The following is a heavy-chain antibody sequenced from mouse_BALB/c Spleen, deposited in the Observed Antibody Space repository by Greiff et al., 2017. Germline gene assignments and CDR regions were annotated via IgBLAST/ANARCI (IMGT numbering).Heavy chain of an antibody. CDR2: IWGGGST. D-gene: IGHD1-2*01. CDR3: AKHEQFITTPPYYAMDY. V-gene: IGHV2-6-5*01. J-gene: IGHJ4*01. Sequence: VKLMESGPGLVAPSQSLSITCTVSGFSLTDYGVSWIRQPPGKGLEWLGVIWGGGSTYYNSALKSRLSISKDNSKSQVFLKMNSLQTDDTAMYYCAKHEQFITTPPYYAMDYWGQGTSVTVSS. CDR1: GFSLTDYG.